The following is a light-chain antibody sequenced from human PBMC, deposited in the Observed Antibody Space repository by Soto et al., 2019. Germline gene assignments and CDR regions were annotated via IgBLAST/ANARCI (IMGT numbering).Light chain of an antibody. V-gene: IGKV3-15*01. J-gene: IGKJ4*01. Sequence: EIVMTQSPATLSVSPGERATLSCSASQSVSSNLAWYQQKPGQAPRLLIYGASTRATGIPARFSGSGSGREFTLTISSLQSEDFAVYYCQQCNNWPLTFGGGTKVEIK. CDR3: QQCNNWPLT. CDR2: GAS. CDR1: QSVSSN.